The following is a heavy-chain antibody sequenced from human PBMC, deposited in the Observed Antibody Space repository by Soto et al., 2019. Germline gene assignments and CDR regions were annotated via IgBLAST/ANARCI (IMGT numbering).Heavy chain of an antibody. CDR2: IWYDGSKK. J-gene: IGHJ6*02. Sequence: QVQVVESGGGVGQPGRSLRLSCAASGFTFSSFGMHWVRQAPGKGLEWVSLIWYDGSKKSYGDSVKGRFTISRDNSRNTVYLQMNSLGADDTAVYYCARDASYYSLWSGYYPSRNGMDVRGQGTTVTVSS. D-gene: IGHD3-3*01. CDR1: GFTFSSFG. CDR3: ARDASYYSLWSGYYPSRNGMDV. V-gene: IGHV3-33*01.